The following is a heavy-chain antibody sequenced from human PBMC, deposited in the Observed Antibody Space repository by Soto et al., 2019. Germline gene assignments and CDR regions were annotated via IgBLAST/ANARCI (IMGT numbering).Heavy chain of an antibody. D-gene: IGHD3-10*01. V-gene: IGHV3-48*01. CDR3: ASESGSPTLSSGLWSGGSYLNWFDA. Sequence: GGSLRLSCAASGFTFSSYSMNWVRQAPGKGLEWVSYISSSSSTIYYADSVKGRFTISRDNAKNSLYLQMNSLRAEDTAVYYCASESGSPTLSSGLWSGGSYLNWFDAWGQGTLVTVSS. CDR2: ISSSSSTI. CDR1: GFTFSSYS. J-gene: IGHJ5*01.